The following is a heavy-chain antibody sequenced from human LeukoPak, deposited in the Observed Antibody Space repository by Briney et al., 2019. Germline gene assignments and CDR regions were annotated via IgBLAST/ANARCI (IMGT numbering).Heavy chain of an antibody. Sequence: GGSLRLSCAASGFAFSSYSMNWVRQAPGKGLEWVSSISSSSSYIYYADSVKGRFTISRDNAKNSLYLQMNSLRAEDTAVYYCARDEGFCSGGSCYLPFDYWGQGTLVTVSS. CDR1: GFAFSSYS. J-gene: IGHJ4*02. V-gene: IGHV3-21*01. D-gene: IGHD2-15*01. CDR2: ISSSSSYI. CDR3: ARDEGFCSGGSCYLPFDY.